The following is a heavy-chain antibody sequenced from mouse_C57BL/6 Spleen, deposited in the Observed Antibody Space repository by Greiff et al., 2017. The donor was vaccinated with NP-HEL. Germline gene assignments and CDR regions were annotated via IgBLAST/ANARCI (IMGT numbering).Heavy chain of an antibody. Sequence: VQLQQSGAELVRPGSSVKLSCKASGYTFTSYWMHWVKQRPIQGLEWIGNIDPSDSETNYNQKFKDKATLTVDKSSSTAYMQLSSLTSEDSAVYYCARSDSSGFYAMDYWGQGTSVTVSS. CDR2: IDPSDSET. CDR1: GYTFTSYW. V-gene: IGHV1-52*01. CDR3: ARSDSSGFYAMDY. D-gene: IGHD3-2*02. J-gene: IGHJ4*01.